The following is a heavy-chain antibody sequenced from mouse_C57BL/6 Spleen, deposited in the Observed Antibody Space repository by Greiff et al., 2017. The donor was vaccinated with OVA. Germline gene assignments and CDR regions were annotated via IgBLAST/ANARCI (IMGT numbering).Heavy chain of an antibody. CDR3: ASGLLRFAY. V-gene: IGHV1-22*01. D-gene: IGHD2-3*01. J-gene: IGHJ3*01. CDR2: INPNNGGT. CDR1: GYTFTDYN. Sequence: VQLQQSGPELVKPGASVKMSCKASGYTFTDYNMNWVKQSHGKSLEWIGYINPNNGGTSYNQKFKGKATLTVNQSSSTAYMELRSLTSDDSAVYYCASGLLRFAYWGQGTLVTVSA.